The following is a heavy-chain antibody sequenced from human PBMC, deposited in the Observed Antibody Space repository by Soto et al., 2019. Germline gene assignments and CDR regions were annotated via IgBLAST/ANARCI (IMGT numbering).Heavy chain of an antibody. J-gene: IGHJ6*02. D-gene: IGHD6-13*01. Sequence: QVQLVGSGGGVVQPGRSLRLSCAASGFTFSSYGMHWVRQAPGKGLEWVAVIWYDGSNKYYADSVKGRFTISRDNSKNTLYLQMNSLRAEDTAVYYCARYYSSSWYNRLYWTRLHPDYGMDVWGQGTTVTVSS. CDR2: IWYDGSNK. CDR1: GFTFSSYG. CDR3: ARYYSSSWYNRLYWTRLHPDYGMDV. V-gene: IGHV3-33*01.